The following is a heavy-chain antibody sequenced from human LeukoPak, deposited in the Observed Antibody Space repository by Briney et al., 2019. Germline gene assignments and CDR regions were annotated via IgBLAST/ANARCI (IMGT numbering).Heavy chain of an antibody. V-gene: IGHV3-21*01. CDR1: GFTFSSYS. CDR3: ARDPDNWSQSHFDY. D-gene: IGHD1-20*01. CDR2: ISSSSSYI. Sequence: TGGSLRLSCAASGFTFSSYSMNWVRQAPGKGLEWVSSISSSSSYIYYADSVKGRFTISRDNAKNSLYLQMNSLRAEDTAVYYCARDPDNWSQSHFDYWGQGTLVTVSS. J-gene: IGHJ4*02.